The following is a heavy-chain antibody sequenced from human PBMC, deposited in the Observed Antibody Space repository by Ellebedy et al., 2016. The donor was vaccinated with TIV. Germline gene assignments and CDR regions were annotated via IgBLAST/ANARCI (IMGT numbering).Heavy chain of an antibody. D-gene: IGHD3-22*01. J-gene: IGHJ3*02. CDR3: AVTMIVVGGDAFDI. CDR2: FDPEDGET. V-gene: IGHV1-24*01. Sequence: AASVKVSCKASGGTFSNYVISWVRHAPGKGLAWMGGFDPEDGETISAQTFQGRVTMTEDTSTDTAYIELSSLRSEDTAVYFCAVTMIVVGGDAFDIWGQGTLVTVSS. CDR1: GGTFSNYV.